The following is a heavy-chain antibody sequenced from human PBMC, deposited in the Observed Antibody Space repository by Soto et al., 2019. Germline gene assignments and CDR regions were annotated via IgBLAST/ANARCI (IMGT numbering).Heavy chain of an antibody. D-gene: IGHD6-6*01. Sequence: VQLLESGGGLVQPGGSLRLSCAASGFTFSSYGMHWVRQAPGKGLEWVAVISYDGSNKYYADSVKGRFTISRDNSKNTLYLQMNSLRAEDTAVYYCAKDGSSSPFDYWGQGTLVTVSS. CDR3: AKDGSSSPFDY. CDR1: GFTFSSYG. CDR2: ISYDGSNK. J-gene: IGHJ4*02. V-gene: IGHV3-30*18.